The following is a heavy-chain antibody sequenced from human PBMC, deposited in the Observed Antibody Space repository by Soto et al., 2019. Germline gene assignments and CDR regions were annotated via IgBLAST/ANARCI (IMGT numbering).Heavy chain of an antibody. V-gene: IGHV4-31*03. J-gene: IGHJ5*02. CDR1: GGSISSGGYY. D-gene: IGHD2-2*01. CDR2: IYYSGST. CDR3: ARGNIVVVPAAMCWFDP. Sequence: SETLSLTCTVSGGSISSGGYYWSWIRQHPGKGLEWIGYIYYSGSTYYNPSLKSRVTISVDTSKNQFSLKLSSVTAADTAVYYCARGNIVVVPAAMCWFDPWGQGTLVPVSS.